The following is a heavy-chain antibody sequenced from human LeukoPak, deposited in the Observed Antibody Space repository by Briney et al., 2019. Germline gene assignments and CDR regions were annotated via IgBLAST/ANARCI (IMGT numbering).Heavy chain of an antibody. CDR1: GYTCTSYA. CDR2: INAGNGNT. D-gene: IGHD6-13*01. J-gene: IGHJ4*02. CDR3: ARSASSSWYHHFDY. Sequence: ASVKVSGKASGYTCTSYAMHWVRQAPGQRLEWMGWINAGNGNTKYSQEFQGRVTITRDTSASTAYMELSSLRSEDMAVYYCARSASSSWYHHFDYWGQGTLVTVSS. V-gene: IGHV1-3*03.